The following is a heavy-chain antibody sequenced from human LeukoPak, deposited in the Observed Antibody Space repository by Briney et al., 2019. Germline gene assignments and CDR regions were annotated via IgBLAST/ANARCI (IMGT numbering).Heavy chain of an antibody. CDR3: ASPLSYYDSSGYDY. CDR2: INPNSGGT. V-gene: IGHV1-2*02. J-gene: IGHJ4*02. Sequence: ASVKVSCKASGYTFTGYYMHWVRQAPGQGLEWMGWINPNSGGTNYAQKFQGRVTMTRDTSISIAYMELSRLRSDDTAVYYCASPLSYYDSSGYDYWGQGTLVTVSS. D-gene: IGHD3-22*01. CDR1: GYTFTGYY.